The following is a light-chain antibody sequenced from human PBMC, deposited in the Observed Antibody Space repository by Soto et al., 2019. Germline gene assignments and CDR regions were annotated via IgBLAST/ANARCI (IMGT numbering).Light chain of an antibody. CDR1: QSLLHTNGNTY. V-gene: IGKV2-28*01. Sequence: DIVMTQSPLSLPVTPGEPASISCRSSQSLLHTNGNTYLVWYLQKPGQSPQLLISLSSNRASGVRDRFTGSGSATDFTLKITRVEAEEVGIYYCMQDLQTPITFGQGTRLEIK. CDR3: MQDLQTPIT. J-gene: IGKJ5*01. CDR2: LSS.